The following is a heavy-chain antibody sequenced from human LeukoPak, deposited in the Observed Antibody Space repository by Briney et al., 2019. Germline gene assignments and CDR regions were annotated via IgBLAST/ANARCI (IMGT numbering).Heavy chain of an antibody. D-gene: IGHD1-7*01. CDR1: GGSISSYY. Sequence: SETLSLTCTVSGGSISSYYWSWIRQPPGKGLEWIGYIYYSGSTNYNPSLKSRVTISVDTSKNQLSLKLSSVPAAAAAVYYCAKLGMDAFDIWGQGTMVTVSS. CDR2: IYYSGST. J-gene: IGHJ3*02. V-gene: IGHV4-59*01. CDR3: AKLGMDAFDI.